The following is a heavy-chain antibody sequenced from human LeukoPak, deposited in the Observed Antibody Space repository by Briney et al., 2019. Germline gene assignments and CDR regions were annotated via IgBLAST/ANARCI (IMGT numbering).Heavy chain of an antibody. D-gene: IGHD4-11*01. Sequence: SETLSLTCTVSGDSISSYYWSWIRQPPGKGLEWIAYIYYTGSTNYNPSLKSRVTISVDMSKNQFSLRLSSVTAADTAVYYCAKSYFDYSTYYSYYFNLWGQGALVTVSS. CDR2: IYYTGST. J-gene: IGHJ4*02. CDR1: GDSISSYY. CDR3: AKSYFDYSTYYSYYFNL. V-gene: IGHV4-59*08.